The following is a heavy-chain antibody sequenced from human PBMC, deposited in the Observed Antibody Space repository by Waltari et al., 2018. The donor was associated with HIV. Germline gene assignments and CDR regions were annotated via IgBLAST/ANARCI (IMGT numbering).Heavy chain of an antibody. D-gene: IGHD3-16*01. CDR2: ISHTGTT. J-gene: IGHJ4*02. CDR1: GYSITSGYY. CDR3: ARDGGHFDIDF. V-gene: IGHV4-38-2*02. Sequence: QVELQESGPGLVKASETLSLTCAVSGYSITSGYYWGWVRQSPGKGLEWIGSISHTGTTYYLPLLNSRPTISADTSKNPFSLQLTSGAAADTAVYYWARDGGHFDIDFWGQGTQVTVSS.